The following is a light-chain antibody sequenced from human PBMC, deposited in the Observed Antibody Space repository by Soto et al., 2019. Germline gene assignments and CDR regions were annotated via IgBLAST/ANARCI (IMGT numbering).Light chain of an antibody. Sequence: QSALTQPASVSGSPGQSITISCTGTSSDVGSYNPVSWYQQHPGKAPKLMIYENSRRPSGLSDRFSASKSGDTASLTISGLQAEDEADYYCSSYAGTYSVVFGGGTKVTVL. CDR2: ENS. J-gene: IGLJ2*01. CDR1: SSDVGSYNP. V-gene: IGLV2-23*01. CDR3: SSYAGTYSVV.